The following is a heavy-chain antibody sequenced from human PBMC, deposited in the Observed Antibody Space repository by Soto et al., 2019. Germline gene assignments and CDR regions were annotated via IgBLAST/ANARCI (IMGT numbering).Heavy chain of an antibody. J-gene: IGHJ4*02. CDR2: ISYDGSNK. CDR3: AKDRGAYSSSFNDY. D-gene: IGHD4-4*01. CDR1: GFTFSSYG. V-gene: IGHV3-30*18. Sequence: PGGSLRLCCAASGFTFSSYGMHWVRQAPGKGLEWVAGISYDGSNKYYADSVKGRFTISRDNSKNMLYLEMNSLRVDDTAVYYCAKDRGAYSSSFNDYWGQGTLVTVSS.